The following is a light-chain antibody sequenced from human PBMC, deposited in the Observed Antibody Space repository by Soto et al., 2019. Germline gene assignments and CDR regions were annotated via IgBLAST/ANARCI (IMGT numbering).Light chain of an antibody. CDR2: LNSDGSH. J-gene: IGLJ2*01. CDR3: QPCVLGGKVV. CDR1: SGHSSYA. Sequence: QLVLTQSPSASASLGASVKLTCTLSSGHSSYAIAWHQQQPEKGPRYLMNLNSDGSHSEGDGIPDRFSGSSSGAERYLTNSRLQSEDVADYYCQPCVLGGKVVLVGGTTPT. V-gene: IGLV4-69*01.